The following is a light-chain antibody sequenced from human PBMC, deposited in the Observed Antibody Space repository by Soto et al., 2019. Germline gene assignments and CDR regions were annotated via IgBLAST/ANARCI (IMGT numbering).Light chain of an antibody. Sequence: EIVLTQSPATLSLSPGERATLSCRASQSVSTYLAWYQQKPGQAPRLLIYDASNRATGIPARFSGSGFGTDFTLTISSLEPEDFAVYYCQQRSNWPPYTFGQGTKLEIK. CDR2: DAS. V-gene: IGKV3-11*01. J-gene: IGKJ2*01. CDR1: QSVSTY. CDR3: QQRSNWPPYT.